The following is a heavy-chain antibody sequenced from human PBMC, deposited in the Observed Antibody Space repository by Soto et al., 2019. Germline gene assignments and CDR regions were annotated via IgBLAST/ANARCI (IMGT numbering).Heavy chain of an antibody. V-gene: IGHV1-8*01. CDR1: GYTFTSYD. D-gene: IGHD3-10*01. CDR3: ARNMVRGVIGYYYYYGMDV. CDR2: MNPNSGNT. J-gene: IGHJ6*02. Sequence: ASVKVSVKASGYTFTSYDINWVRQATGQGLEWMGWMNPNSGNTGYAQKFQGRVTMTRNTAISTAYMELSSLRSEDTAVYYCARNMVRGVIGYYYYYGMDVWGQGTTVTVSS.